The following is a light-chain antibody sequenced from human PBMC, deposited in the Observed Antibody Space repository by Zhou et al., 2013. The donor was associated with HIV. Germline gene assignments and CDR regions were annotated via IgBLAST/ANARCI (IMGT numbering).Light chain of an antibody. CDR1: QDISTY. CDR3: LQHNVYPWT. Sequence: DIQMTQSPSSLSASAGDRVTITCRASQDISTYLAWYQHRPGKNPRLLIYAASTLQSGVPSRFSGSGSGTNFTLTISSLQPEDFATYYCLQHNVYPWTFGRGTRVDI. V-gene: IGKV1-27*01. J-gene: IGKJ1*01. CDR2: AAS.